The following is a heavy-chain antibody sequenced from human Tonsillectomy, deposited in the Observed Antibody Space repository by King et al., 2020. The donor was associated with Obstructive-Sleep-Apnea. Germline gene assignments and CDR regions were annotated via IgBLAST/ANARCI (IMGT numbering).Heavy chain of an antibody. J-gene: IGHJ2*01. CDR1: GYTFTSYG. D-gene: IGHD4-23*01. Sequence: QLVQSGAEVKKPGASVKVSCKASGYTFTSYGISWVRQAPGQGLEWRGWISVYNDNTNYAQKLQGRVTMTTDTSTSTAYMELRSLRSDDTAVYYCARDGVKWELRGRYFDLWGRGTLVTVSS. CDR2: ISVYNDNT. V-gene: IGHV1-18*04. CDR3: ARDGVKWELRGRYFDL.